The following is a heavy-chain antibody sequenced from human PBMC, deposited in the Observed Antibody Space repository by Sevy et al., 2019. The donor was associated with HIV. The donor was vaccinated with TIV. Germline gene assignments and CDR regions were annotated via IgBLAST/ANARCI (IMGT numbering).Heavy chain of an antibody. CDR1: GYTFIGYY. D-gene: IGHD2-15*01. V-gene: IGHV1-2*02. J-gene: IGHJ5*02. CDR3: ASCFLNNWFDP. Sequence: ASVKVSCKASGYTFIGYYIHGVRQAPRQGLEYMGWINPNTGDTNSVQKFQGRVTITRDTSINTAYMELSRPTSDDTAVYYCASCFLNNWFDPWGQGTLVTVSS. CDR2: INPNTGDT.